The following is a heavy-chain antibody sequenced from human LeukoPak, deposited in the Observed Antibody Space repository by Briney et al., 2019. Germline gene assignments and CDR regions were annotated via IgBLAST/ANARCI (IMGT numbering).Heavy chain of an antibody. V-gene: IGHV3-7*04. J-gene: IGHJ5*02. CDR1: GFTFSSYW. D-gene: IGHD1-1*01. Sequence: GGSPRLSCAASGFTFSSYWMSWVRQAPGKGLEWVATINQDGGGKYYVDSVKGRFTISRDNAKNSLHLQMSSLRAEDTAVYYCARVRTGTTNWFDPWGQGTLVTVSS. CDR2: INQDGGGK. CDR3: ARVRTGTTNWFDP.